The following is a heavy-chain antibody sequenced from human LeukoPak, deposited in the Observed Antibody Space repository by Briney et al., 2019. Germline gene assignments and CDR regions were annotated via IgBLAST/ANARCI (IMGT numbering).Heavy chain of an antibody. Sequence: PSETLSLNCAVSGGSISSSKWWSWVRQPPGKGLEWIGEIYDSGTMKYNPSLKSRVTISVDKSENQFSLKLSSVTAADTAVYYCAREGPDSTFYGMDVWGQGTTVTVSS. J-gene: IGHJ6*02. V-gene: IGHV4-4*02. CDR1: GGSISSSKW. D-gene: IGHD6-13*01. CDR3: AREGPDSTFYGMDV. CDR2: IYDSGTM.